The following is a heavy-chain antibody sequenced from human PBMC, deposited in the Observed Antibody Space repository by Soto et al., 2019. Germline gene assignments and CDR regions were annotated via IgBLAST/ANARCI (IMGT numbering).Heavy chain of an antibody. V-gene: IGHV1-69*06. D-gene: IGHD2-21*02. CDR2: IIPIFGTA. Sequence: QVQLVQSGAEVKKPGSSVKVSCKASGGTFSSYAISWVRQAPGQGLEWMGGIIPIFGTANYAQKFQGRVTITADKSTSPAYMELSSLRSDDTDVYYCARDLCGGGCSPFDYWGPGTLVTVSS. CDR3: ARDLCGGGCSPFDY. J-gene: IGHJ4*02. CDR1: GGTFSSYA.